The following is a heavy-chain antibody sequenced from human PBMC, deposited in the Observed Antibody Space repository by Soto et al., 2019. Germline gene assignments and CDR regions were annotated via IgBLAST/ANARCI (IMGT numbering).Heavy chain of an antibody. Sequence: ISCHGSGYTFFSFWIVWVRQVPGKGLEWVGRIDPGDSSATYSPTFQGHVTISADRSTRSAYLQWRSLRASDTAIYFCARRYCSRADCYSDSWGQGSLVTVSS. D-gene: IGHD2-2*01. CDR1: GYTFFSFW. CDR3: ARRYCSRADCYSDS. CDR2: IDPGDSSA. J-gene: IGHJ4*02. V-gene: IGHV5-10-1*01.